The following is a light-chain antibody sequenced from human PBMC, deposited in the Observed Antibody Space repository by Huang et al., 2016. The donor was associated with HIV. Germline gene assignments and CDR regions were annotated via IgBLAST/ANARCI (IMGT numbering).Light chain of an antibody. J-gene: IGKJ5*01. V-gene: IGKV3-11*01. CDR2: DAS. CDR3: QQRKYWPPIT. CDR1: QSVNSY. Sequence: ETVLTQSPATLSLSPGERATLSCRASQSVNSYLAWYQQQPGQTPRLLIYDASNRATGIPDRFSGSGSGTDFTLTISSLEPEDFAVYYCQQRKYWPPITFGQGTRLEIK.